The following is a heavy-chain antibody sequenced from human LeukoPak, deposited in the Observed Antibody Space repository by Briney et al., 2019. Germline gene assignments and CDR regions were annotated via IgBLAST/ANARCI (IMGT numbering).Heavy chain of an antibody. Sequence: GASVKVSCKASGGTFSSYAISWVRQAPGQGLEWMGGIIPIFGTANYAQKFQGRVTITADKSTSTAYMELSSLGSEDTAVYYCAGGLWIFGVVTAPFDYWGQGTLVTVSS. CDR1: GGTFSSYA. CDR2: IIPIFGTA. D-gene: IGHD3-3*01. CDR3: AGGLWIFGVVTAPFDY. V-gene: IGHV1-69*06. J-gene: IGHJ4*02.